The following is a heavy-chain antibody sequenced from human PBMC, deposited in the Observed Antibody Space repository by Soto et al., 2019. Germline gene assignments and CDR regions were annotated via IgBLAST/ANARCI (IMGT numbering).Heavy chain of an antibody. CDR2: ISSSGSTI. D-gene: IGHD6-6*01. Sequence: PGGSLRLSCAASGFTFSSYEMNWVRQAPGKGLEWVSYISSSGSTIYYADPVKGRFTISRDNAKNSLYLQMNSLRAEDTAVYYCARNAARQLYSYYYGMDVWGQGTTVTVSS. CDR1: GFTFSSYE. CDR3: ARNAARQLYSYYYGMDV. J-gene: IGHJ6*02. V-gene: IGHV3-48*03.